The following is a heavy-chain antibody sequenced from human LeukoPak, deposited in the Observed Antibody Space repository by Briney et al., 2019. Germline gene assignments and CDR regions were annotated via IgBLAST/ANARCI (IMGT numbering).Heavy chain of an antibody. CDR1: GGSISSSSYY. J-gene: IGHJ5*02. CDR3: ARGGEGYCSSTSCHNNWFDP. CDR2: IYYSGST. Sequence: SETLSLTCTVSGGSISSSSYYWGWIRQPPGKGLEWIGSIYYSGSTYYNPSLKSRVTISVDTSKNQFSLKLSSVTAADTAVYYCARGGEGYCSSTSCHNNWFDPWGQGTLVTVSS. V-gene: IGHV4-39*07. D-gene: IGHD2-2*01.